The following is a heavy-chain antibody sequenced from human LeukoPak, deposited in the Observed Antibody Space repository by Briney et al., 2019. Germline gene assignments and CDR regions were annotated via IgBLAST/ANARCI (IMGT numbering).Heavy chain of an antibody. Sequence: PSGSLRLSCAASGFTFNTYGMTWVRQAPGKGLERVSYINISGSTIYYPDSVKGRFTIYRDNAKNSLYLQMNSLRAEHTAVYYCAEHGITMIGGVWGKGTTVTISS. V-gene: IGHV3-48*04. CDR1: GFTFNTYG. CDR2: INISGSTI. D-gene: IGHD3-10*02. CDR3: AEHGITMIGGV. J-gene: IGHJ6*04.